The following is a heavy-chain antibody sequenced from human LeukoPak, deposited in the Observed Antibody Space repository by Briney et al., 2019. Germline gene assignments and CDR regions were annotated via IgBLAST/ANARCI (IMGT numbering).Heavy chain of an antibody. D-gene: IGHD6-13*01. CDR3: ARARARSYSSSWYKPYYYCYMDV. V-gene: IGHV1-69*13. J-gene: IGHJ6*03. CDR2: IIPIFGTA. Sequence: GASVKVSCKASGGTFSSYAISWVRPAPGQGLEWMGGIIPIFGTANYAQKFQGRVTITADESTSTAYMELSSLRSEDKAVYYCARARARSYSSSWYKPYYYCYMDVWGKGTTVTVSS. CDR1: GGTFSSYA.